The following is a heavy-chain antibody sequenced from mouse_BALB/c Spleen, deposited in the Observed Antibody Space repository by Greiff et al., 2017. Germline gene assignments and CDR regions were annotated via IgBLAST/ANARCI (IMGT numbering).Heavy chain of an antibody. CDR1: GYTFTSYW. Sequence: QVQLKQPGAELVKPGASVKLSCKASGYTFTSYWMHWVKQRPGQGLEWIGEINPSNGRTNYNEKFKSKATLTVDKSSSTAYMQLSSLTSEDSAVYYCARLEYGNYDYAMDYWGQGTSVTVSS. CDR2: INPSNGRT. V-gene: IGHV1S81*02. CDR3: ARLEYGNYDYAMDY. D-gene: IGHD2-10*02. J-gene: IGHJ4*01.